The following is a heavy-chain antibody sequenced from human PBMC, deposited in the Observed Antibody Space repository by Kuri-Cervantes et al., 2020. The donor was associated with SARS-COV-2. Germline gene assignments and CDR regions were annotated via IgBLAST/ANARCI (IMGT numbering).Heavy chain of an antibody. CDR1: GYTFTSCG. V-gene: IGHV1-18*01. D-gene: IGHD3-16*02. CDR2: ISAYNGNT. J-gene: IGHJ4*02. Sequence: ASVKVSCKASGYTFTSCGISWVRQAPGQGLEWMGWISAYNGNTNYAQKLQGRVTMTTDTSTSTAYMELRSLRSDDTAVYYCARVGLMITFGGVIVIPPDYWGQGTLVTVSS. CDR3: ARVGLMITFGGVIVIPPDY.